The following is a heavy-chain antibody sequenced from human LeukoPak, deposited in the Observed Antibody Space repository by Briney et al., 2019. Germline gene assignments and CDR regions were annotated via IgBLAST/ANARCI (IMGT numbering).Heavy chain of an antibody. D-gene: IGHD3-3*01. CDR3: ARGGLAIFGVVARGSDY. V-gene: IGHV1-2*02. J-gene: IGHJ4*02. Sequence: ASVKASCKASGYTFTGYYMHWVRQAPGQGLEWIGWINPNSGGTNYAQKFQGRVTMTRDTSISTAYMELSRLRSDDTAVYYCARGGLAIFGVVARGSDYWGQGTLVTVSS. CDR1: GYTFTGYY. CDR2: INPNSGGT.